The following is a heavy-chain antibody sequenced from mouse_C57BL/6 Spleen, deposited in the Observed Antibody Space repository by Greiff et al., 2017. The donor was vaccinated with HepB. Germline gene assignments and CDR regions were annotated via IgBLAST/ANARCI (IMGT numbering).Heavy chain of an antibody. J-gene: IGHJ1*02. V-gene: IGHV5-2*01. D-gene: IGHD4-1*01. CDR1: EYEFPSHD. CDR2: INSDGGST. Sequence: EVKLMESGGGLVQPGESLKLTCESNEYEFPSHDMSWVRKTPEKRLELVAAINSDGGSTYYPDTMERRFIISRDNTKKTLYLQMSSLRSEDTALYYCARGLTGYWYFDVWGTGTTVTVSS. CDR3: ARGLTGYWYFDV.